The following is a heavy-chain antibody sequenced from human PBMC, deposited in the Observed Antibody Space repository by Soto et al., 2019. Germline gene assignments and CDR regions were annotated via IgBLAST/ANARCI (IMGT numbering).Heavy chain of an antibody. CDR1: GFTVSSNY. CDR3: ARCRGTSLYYYYYGMDV. J-gene: IGHJ6*02. D-gene: IGHD3-16*01. CDR2: IYSGGST. V-gene: IGHV3-53*01. Sequence: PVGSLRLSCAASGFTVSSNYMSWVRQAPGKGLEWVSVIYSGGSTYYADSVKGRFTISRDNSKNTLYLQMNSLRAEDTAVYYCARCRGTSLYYYYYGMDVWGQGTTVTVSS.